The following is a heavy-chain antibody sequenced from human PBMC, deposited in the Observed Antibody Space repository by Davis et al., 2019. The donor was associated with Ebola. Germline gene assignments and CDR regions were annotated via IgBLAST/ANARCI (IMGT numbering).Heavy chain of an antibody. Sequence: GESLKISCTASGFTFNTYVMNWVRQAPGKGLEWVSSISSTGSYIYYADSVKGRFTISSDNAKNSLYLQLNSLRAEDTAVYFCARDQGKWLQFPTYFDYWGQGTLVTVSS. D-gene: IGHD5-24*01. V-gene: IGHV3-21*01. CDR2: ISSTGSYI. CDR1: GFTFNTYV. CDR3: ARDQGKWLQFPTYFDY. J-gene: IGHJ4*02.